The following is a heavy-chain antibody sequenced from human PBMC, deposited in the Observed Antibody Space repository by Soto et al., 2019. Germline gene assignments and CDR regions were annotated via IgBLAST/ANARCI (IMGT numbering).Heavy chain of an antibody. Sequence: SETLSLTCTVAGGYISSYDWSWIRQHPGKGLEWIGYIYYSGSTNYNPSLKSRVTISVDTSKNQFSLYLQMTSLRAEDTALYYCAKDLPGKLLPTCFDSWGPGTLVTVSS. D-gene: IGHD3-22*01. V-gene: IGHV4-59*12. CDR3: AKDLPGKLLPTCFDS. CDR2: IYYSGST. J-gene: IGHJ5*01. CDR1: GGYISSYD.